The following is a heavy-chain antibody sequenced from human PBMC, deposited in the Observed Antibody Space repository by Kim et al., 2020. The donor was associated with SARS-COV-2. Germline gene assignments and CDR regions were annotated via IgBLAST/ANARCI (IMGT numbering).Heavy chain of an antibody. V-gene: IGHV1-18*01. CDR1: GYTFTSYG. J-gene: IGHJ6*02. CDR2: ISAYNGNT. D-gene: IGHD2-15*01. CDR3: ARGIVVVVAPQGGYYYYYGMDV. Sequence: ASVKVSCKASGYTFTSYGISWVRQAPGQGFEWMGWISAYNGNTNYAQKLQGRVTMTTDTSTSTAYMELRSLRSDDTAVYYCARGIVVVVAPQGGYYYYYGMDVWGQGTTVTVSS.